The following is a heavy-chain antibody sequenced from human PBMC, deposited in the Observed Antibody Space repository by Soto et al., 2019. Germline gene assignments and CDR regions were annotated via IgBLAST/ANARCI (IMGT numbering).Heavy chain of an antibody. CDR3: ARVMGLALNMVVRGVIDV. CDR2: ISGSGDST. J-gene: IGHJ6*02. Sequence: GGSLRLSCAASGYTFSSYAMSWVRQAPGKGLEWVSVISGSGDSTYYADSVKGRFTISRDNSEDTLYLRMNSLRAEDTAVYSCARVMGLALNMVVRGVIDVWGQGTTVTVSS. V-gene: IGHV3-23*01. D-gene: IGHD3-10*01. CDR1: GYTFSSYA.